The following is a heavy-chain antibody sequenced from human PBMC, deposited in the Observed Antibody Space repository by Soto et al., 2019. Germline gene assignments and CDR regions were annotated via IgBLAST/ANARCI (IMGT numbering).Heavy chain of an antibody. CDR3: AISTGGFGGLFVVPSDY. J-gene: IGHJ4*02. CDR2: INSGGTAA. V-gene: IGHV3-23*01. D-gene: IGHD3-16*02. Sequence: EVQLLESGGGLVQPGGSLRLSCAASGFTYESYAMSWVRQAPGKGLVWVSGINSGGTAAHYADSVKGRFAISRDNSKNTLSLEMNSLRADDTGLYYCAISTGGFGGLFVVPSDYWGQGTLVTVSS. CDR1: GFTYESYA.